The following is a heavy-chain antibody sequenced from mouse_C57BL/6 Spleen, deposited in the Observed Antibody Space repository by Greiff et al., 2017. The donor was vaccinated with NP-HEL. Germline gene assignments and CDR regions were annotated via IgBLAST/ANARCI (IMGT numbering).Heavy chain of an antibody. CDR2: ISDGGSYT. J-gene: IGHJ2*01. Sequence: EVQLVESGGGLVKPGGSLKLSCAASGFTFSSYAMSWVRQTPEKRLEWVATISDGGSYTYYPDNVKGRFTISRDNAKNNLYLQMSHLKSEDTAIYYCARAPELAPFDYWGQGTTLTVSS. CDR1: GFTFSSYA. V-gene: IGHV5-4*01. CDR3: ARAPELAPFDY. D-gene: IGHD1-3*01.